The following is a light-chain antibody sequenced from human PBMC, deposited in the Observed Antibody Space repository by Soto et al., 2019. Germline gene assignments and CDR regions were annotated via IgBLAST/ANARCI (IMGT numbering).Light chain of an antibody. Sequence: QSALTQPASVSESPGQSITISCTGTSSDVGAYNSVSWYQQHPGKAPKLMIYDVSNRPSGFSDRFSVSKSGNTASLSISGLQAEDEADYYCSSYTRSSTYVFGTGTKLTVL. CDR1: SSDVGAYNS. CDR2: DVS. CDR3: SSYTRSSTYV. J-gene: IGLJ1*01. V-gene: IGLV2-14*01.